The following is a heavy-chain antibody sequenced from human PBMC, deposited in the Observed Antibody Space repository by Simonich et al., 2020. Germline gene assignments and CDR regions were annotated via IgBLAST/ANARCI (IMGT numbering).Heavy chain of an antibody. CDR3: ARHDRWLQFYFDY. V-gene: IGHV4-59*08. CDR2: IYYDRCT. J-gene: IGHJ4*02. CDR1: GGSISSYY. D-gene: IGHD5-12*01. Sequence: QVQLQESGPGLVKPSETLSLTCTVSGGSISSYYWSWIRQPPGKELEWIGYIYYDRCTNHNPSLKSRVTRSVDTSKTQFSLKLSSVTAADTAVYYCARHDRWLQFYFDYWGQGTLVTVSS.